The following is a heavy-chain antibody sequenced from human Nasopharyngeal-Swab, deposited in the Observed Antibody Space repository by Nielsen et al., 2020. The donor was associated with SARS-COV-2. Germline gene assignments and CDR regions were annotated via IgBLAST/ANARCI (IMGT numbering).Heavy chain of an antibody. V-gene: IGHV4-34*01. J-gene: IGHJ6*02. CDR2: INHSGST. D-gene: IGHD2-2*01. Sequence: IRQPPGKGLDWIGEINHSGSTKYNPSLKSRVNISVDTSKNQFSLKVSSVTAADTAVYYCARGGYYCSSTSCYYYSGYYYGMDVWGQGTTVTVSS. CDR3: ARGGYYCSSTSCYYYSGYYYGMDV.